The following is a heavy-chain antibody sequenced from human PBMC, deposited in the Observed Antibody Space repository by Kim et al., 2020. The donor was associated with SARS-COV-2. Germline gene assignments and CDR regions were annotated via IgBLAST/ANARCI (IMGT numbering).Heavy chain of an antibody. V-gene: IGHV4-39*01. D-gene: IGHD2-2*01. J-gene: IGHJ5*02. Sequence: PSLKSRVTKSVDTAKNQCSLKLSSVTAADTAVYYCATHYYCSSTSCYRFDPWGQGTLVTVSS. CDR3: ATHYYCSSTSCYRFDP.